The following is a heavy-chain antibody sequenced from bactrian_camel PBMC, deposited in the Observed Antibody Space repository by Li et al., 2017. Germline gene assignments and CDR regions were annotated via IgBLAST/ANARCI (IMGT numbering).Heavy chain of an antibody. Sequence: HVQLVESGGELVEPGGSLRLSCIFSENIDSRLCGMAWWRRVPGLALDGVASLNPRNRKIIYIDSVKDRFTISLDHAKKTLYLQMNSLTPDDTAMYYCATSTLCSGGWPIVGDSEWRQGTQVTVS. V-gene: IGHV3-2*01. CDR2: LNPRNRKI. J-gene: IGHJ4*01. CDR1: ENIDSRLCG. CDR3: ATSTLCSGGWPIVGDSE. D-gene: IGHD2*01.